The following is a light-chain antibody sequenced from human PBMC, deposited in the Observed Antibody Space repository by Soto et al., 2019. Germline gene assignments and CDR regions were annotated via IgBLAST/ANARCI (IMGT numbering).Light chain of an antibody. CDR3: QQYNSWPPIT. CDR2: GAS. CDR1: ESVSSN. Sequence: EVVMTQSPATLSVSPGERATLSCRASESVSSNLAWYQQRPGQAPRLVIYGASTRATGIPARFSGGGSGTEFTLTISSLQSEDFAVYYCQQYNSWPPITFGQGTLLEIK. J-gene: IGKJ5*01. V-gene: IGKV3-15*01.